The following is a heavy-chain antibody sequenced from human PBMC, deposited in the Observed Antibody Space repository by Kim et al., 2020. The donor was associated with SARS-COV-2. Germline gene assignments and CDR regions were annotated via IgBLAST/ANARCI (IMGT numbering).Heavy chain of an antibody. D-gene: IGHD3-22*01. Sequence: GYAASVKGRFNISRDNAKKPLYLKRNSLRAEDTALYYCAKEDREGYYGMDVWGLGTTVTVSS. J-gene: IGHJ6*02. V-gene: IGHV3-9*01. CDR3: AKEDREGYYGMDV.